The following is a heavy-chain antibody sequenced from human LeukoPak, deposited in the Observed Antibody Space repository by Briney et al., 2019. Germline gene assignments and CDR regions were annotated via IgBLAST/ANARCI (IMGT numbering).Heavy chain of an antibody. V-gene: IGHV3-48*03. Sequence: PGGSLRLSCAASGFTFSSYEMNWVRQAPGKGLEWVSYISSSGSTIYYADSVKGRFTMSRDNAKNSLYLQMNSLRAEDTAVYYCARDRYYGSGRGFDYGGQGTLVTVSS. CDR1: GFTFSSYE. D-gene: IGHD3-10*01. CDR2: ISSSGSTI. J-gene: IGHJ4*02. CDR3: ARDRYYGSGRGFDY.